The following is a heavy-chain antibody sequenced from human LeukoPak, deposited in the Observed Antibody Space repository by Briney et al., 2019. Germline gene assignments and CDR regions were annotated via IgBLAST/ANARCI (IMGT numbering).Heavy chain of an antibody. J-gene: IGHJ4*02. V-gene: IGHV4-31*03. CDR1: GGSISSGGYY. CDR3: ARGEPGYFFDY. D-gene: IGHD3-9*01. Sequence: SQTLSLTCTVSGGSISSGGYYWSWIRQHPGKGLEWIGYTYYSGSTYYNPSLKSRVTISVDTSKNQFSLKLSSVTAADTAVYYCARGEPGYFFDYWGQGTLVTVSS. CDR2: TYYSGST.